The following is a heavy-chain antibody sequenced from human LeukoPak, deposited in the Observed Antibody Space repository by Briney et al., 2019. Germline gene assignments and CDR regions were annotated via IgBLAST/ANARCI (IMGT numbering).Heavy chain of an antibody. CDR3: ATAYYDILTGHYYWFFDL. CDR2: IKSKTNGEST. D-gene: IGHD3-9*01. Sequence: GGSLRLSCVDSGLVSGFTFSKAWMTWVRQAPGKGLEWVGRIKSKTNGESTEYAAPVKGRFTISRDDSKNTLYLQMNSLKSEDTAVYYCATAYYDILTGHYYWFFDLWGRGTLVTVSS. J-gene: IGHJ2*01. V-gene: IGHV3-15*01. CDR1: GLVSGFTFSKAW.